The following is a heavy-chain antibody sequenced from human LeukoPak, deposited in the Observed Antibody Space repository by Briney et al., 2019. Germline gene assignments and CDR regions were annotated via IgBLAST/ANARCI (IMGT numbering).Heavy chain of an antibody. CDR3: ARLGASTFDYFYYMDA. V-gene: IGHV4-59*01. CDR2: IYYSGNI. Sequence: PSETLSLTCTVSGGSISSYYWTWIRQPPGKGLEWIGYIYYSGNINYNPSLKGRVTLSVDTSKNQFSLKLSSVTAADTAVYYCARLGASTFDYFYYMDAWGRGTTVTISS. D-gene: IGHD1-26*01. CDR1: GGSISSYY. J-gene: IGHJ6*03.